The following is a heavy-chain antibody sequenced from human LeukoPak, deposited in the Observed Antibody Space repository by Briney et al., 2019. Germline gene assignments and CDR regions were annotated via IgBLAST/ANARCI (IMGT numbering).Heavy chain of an antibody. CDR3: VREYSSSWSYYFDY. Sequence: SQTLSLTCTVSGGSISSDNFYWSWIRQPPGKGLEWIGYIYYRGSTYYNPSLKSRITISVDTSKNQFSLKVSSVTAADTAMYFCVREYSSSWSYYFDYWGQGTLVTVSS. CDR2: IYYRGST. J-gene: IGHJ4*02. CDR1: GGSISSDNFY. V-gene: IGHV4-30-4*01. D-gene: IGHD6-13*01.